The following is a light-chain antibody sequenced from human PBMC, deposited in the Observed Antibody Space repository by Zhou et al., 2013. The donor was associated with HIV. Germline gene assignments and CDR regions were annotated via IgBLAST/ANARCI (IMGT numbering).Light chain of an antibody. Sequence: TQSPGTLSLSPGETATLSCRASQPMTINYLAWYQQRPGKAPKLLIYGASSLHSGVSSRFSGSGFGTDFTLTISSLQSEDVATYYCQSYDSALRTFGGGTKVEI. J-gene: IGKJ4*01. CDR2: GAS. CDR1: QPMTINY. V-gene: IGKV1-27*01. CDR3: QSYDSALRT.